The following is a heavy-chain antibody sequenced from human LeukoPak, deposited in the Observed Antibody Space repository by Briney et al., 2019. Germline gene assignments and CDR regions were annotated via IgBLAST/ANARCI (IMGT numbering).Heavy chain of an antibody. CDR2: IKQDGSEK. CDR1: GFTFSSYA. V-gene: IGHV3-7*01. CDR3: ASGYYDKIGYFDY. J-gene: IGHJ4*02. D-gene: IGHD3-22*01. Sequence: GGSLRLSCEASGFTFSSYAMGWVRQAPGKGLEWVANIKQDGSEKYYVDSVKGRFTISRDNAKNSLYLQMNSLRAEDTAVYYCASGYYDKIGYFDYWGQGTLVTVSS.